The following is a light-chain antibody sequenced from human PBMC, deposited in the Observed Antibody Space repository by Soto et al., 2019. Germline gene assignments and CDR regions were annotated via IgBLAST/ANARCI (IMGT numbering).Light chain of an antibody. Sequence: DIQLTQSPSSLSSSVGDRVTITCRASQTVISYLNWYQQKPGQAPKLLIYATTHLQSGVPSRFSGSGSGTEFTLTISSLHPEDFATYFWQQNYNTPPYTVGQGTKLEIK. J-gene: IGKJ2*01. CDR2: ATT. CDR3: QQNYNTPPYT. V-gene: IGKV1-39*01. CDR1: QTVISY.